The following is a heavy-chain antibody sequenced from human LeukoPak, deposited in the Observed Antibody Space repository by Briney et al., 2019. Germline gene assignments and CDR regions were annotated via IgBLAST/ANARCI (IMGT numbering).Heavy chain of an antibody. D-gene: IGHD3-10*01. CDR2: MYYSGST. CDR3: ARGYGSGTYLTVNWFDP. J-gene: IGHJ5*02. V-gene: IGHV4-39*07. Sequence: SETLSLTCTVSGGSISSSNSYWGWIRQPPGKGLEWIGNMYYSGSTSYNPSLKSRVTISVDMSKNQFSLRLSSVTAADTAVYFCARGYGSGTYLTVNWFDPWGQGTLVTVSP. CDR1: GGSISSSNSY.